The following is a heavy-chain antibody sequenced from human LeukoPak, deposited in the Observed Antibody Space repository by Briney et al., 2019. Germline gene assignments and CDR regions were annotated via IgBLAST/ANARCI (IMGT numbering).Heavy chain of an antibody. J-gene: IGHJ4*02. Sequence: ASVKVSCKASGYPFTGYYLHWVRQAPGQGLEWMGWINPNSGFTNYAQKFQGRVTMTRDTSISTAYMELSRLRSDDTAVYYCTRDLLGFATTPLSDWGQGTLVTVSS. CDR2: INPNSGFT. D-gene: IGHD4-17*01. CDR1: GYPFTGYY. V-gene: IGHV1-2*02. CDR3: TRDLLGFATTPLSD.